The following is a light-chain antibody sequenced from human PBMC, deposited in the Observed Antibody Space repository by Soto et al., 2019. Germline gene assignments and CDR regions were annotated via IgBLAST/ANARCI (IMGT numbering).Light chain of an antibody. J-gene: IGKJ1*01. CDR3: HQRQSWPRT. CDR1: QSSHTR. V-gene: IGKV3-11*01. CDR2: QTS. Sequence: IEFTQSPSSLSASVGDIYTITCRASQSSHTRLAWYQHRPGQAPRLLIYQTSIRAAGIPARFSASGSGTDFTLTISDVQPEDFALYYCHQRQSWPRTFGQGSKVDI.